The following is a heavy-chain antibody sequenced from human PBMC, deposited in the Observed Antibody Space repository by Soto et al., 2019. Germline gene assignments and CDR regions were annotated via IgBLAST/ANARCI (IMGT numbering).Heavy chain of an antibody. D-gene: IGHD1-26*01. CDR2: TSYTGKT. V-gene: IGHV4-59*01. CDR1: GGSITSYH. J-gene: IGHJ5*02. CDR3: ARDMHAGFTHYFAP. Sequence: SETLSLTCIVSGGSITSYHWSWIRQFSEKGLEWLADTSYTGKTTYNPSFQSRVTISRDLPKNQLSLKMTSMTAADTAVYYCARDMHAGFTHYFAPRGQGTLVTV.